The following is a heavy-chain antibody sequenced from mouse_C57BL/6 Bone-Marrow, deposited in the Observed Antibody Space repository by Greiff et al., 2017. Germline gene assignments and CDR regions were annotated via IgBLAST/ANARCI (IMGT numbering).Heavy chain of an antibody. CDR3: AMSDYCNFDY. V-gene: IGHV1-74*01. CDR1: RYTLTRYW. CDR2: IHPSYSDT. Sequence: QVQLQQPGAELVKPGASVKVFCKSSRYTLTRYWVHWVKQRPGQALVWIGRIHPSYSDTHYTQKFRGKATLTVDKSSSTAYMQLSSLTSEDSAVYYCAMSDYCNFDYWGQGTTLTVSS. D-gene: IGHD1-1*01. J-gene: IGHJ2*01.